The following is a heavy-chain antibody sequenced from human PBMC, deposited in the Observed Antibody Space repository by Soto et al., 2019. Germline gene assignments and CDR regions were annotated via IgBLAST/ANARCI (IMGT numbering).Heavy chain of an antibody. Sequence: ASVKVSFKASGYTFTGHYIHWVRQAPEQGPEWMGEIGPETGATRYAQKFQGRVTMTRDMSITTVYMELNNLSPDDTAVYYCGRGRSGQIVVFYWGQGTPVTVSS. V-gene: IGHV1-2*02. CDR3: GRGRSGQIVVFY. D-gene: IGHD1-26*01. J-gene: IGHJ4*02. CDR1: GYTFTGHY. CDR2: IGPETGAT.